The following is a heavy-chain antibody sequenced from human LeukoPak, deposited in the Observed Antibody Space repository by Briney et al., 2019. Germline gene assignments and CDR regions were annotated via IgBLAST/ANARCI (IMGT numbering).Heavy chain of an antibody. CDR1: GFTVSSNY. CDR3: ARVRSGYYNQCFDY. CDR2: IYSGGST. V-gene: IGHV3-53*01. D-gene: IGHD3-22*01. J-gene: IGHJ4*02. Sequence: GGSLRLSCAASGFTVSSNYMSWVRQAPGKGLEWVSVIYSGGSTYYADSVKGRFTISRDNSKNTLYLQMNSLRDEDTAVYYCARVRSGYYNQCFDYWGQGTLVTVSS.